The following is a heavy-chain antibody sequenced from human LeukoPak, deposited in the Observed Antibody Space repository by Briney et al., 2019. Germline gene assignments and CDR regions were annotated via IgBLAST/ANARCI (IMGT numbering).Heavy chain of an antibody. V-gene: IGHV3-30-3*01. J-gene: IGHJ4*02. D-gene: IGHD3-22*01. Sequence: GGSLRLSCAASGFTFSSYAMHWVRQAPGKGLEWVAVISYDGSNKYYADSVKGRFTISRDNSKNTLYLQMNSLRAEDTAVYYCAKDRYDSSGMGYFDYWGQGTLVTVSS. CDR3: AKDRYDSSGMGYFDY. CDR1: GFTFSSYA. CDR2: ISYDGSNK.